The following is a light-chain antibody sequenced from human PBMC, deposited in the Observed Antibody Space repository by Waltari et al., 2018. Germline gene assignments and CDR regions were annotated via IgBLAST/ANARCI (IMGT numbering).Light chain of an antibody. CDR2: QDT. V-gene: IGLV3-1*01. Sequence: SYELTQPPSVSVSPAQTARITCSGDKLGDKYTCWYQQKPGQSPVLVISQDTKRPSGIPERFSGSNSGNTATLTISGTQATDEADYYCQAWDSITVVFGGGTKLTVL. J-gene: IGLJ2*01. CDR1: KLGDKY. CDR3: QAWDSITVV.